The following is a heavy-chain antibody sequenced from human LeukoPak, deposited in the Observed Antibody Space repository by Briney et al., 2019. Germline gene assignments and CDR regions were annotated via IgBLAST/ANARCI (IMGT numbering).Heavy chain of an antibody. Sequence: GGSLRLSCAASGFTFSGYGMHWVRQAPGKGLEWVAVISYDGSNKYYADSVKGRFTISRDNSKNTLYLQMNSLRAEDTAVYYCAKENCSSTSCYLDGYSSSWVYWGQGTLVTVSS. D-gene: IGHD2-2*01. V-gene: IGHV3-30*18. J-gene: IGHJ4*02. CDR3: AKENCSSTSCYLDGYSSSWVY. CDR2: ISYDGSNK. CDR1: GFTFSGYG.